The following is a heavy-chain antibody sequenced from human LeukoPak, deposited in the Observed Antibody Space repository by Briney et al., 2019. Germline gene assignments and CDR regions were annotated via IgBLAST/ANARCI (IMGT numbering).Heavy chain of an antibody. J-gene: IGHJ6*03. V-gene: IGHV3-53*01. CDR3: ARDRVKEGITIFEYYYYYTDV. CDR2: INSGGST. Sequence: PGGSLRLSCAASGFTVSSNYMSWVRQAPGKGLEWVSVINSGGSTYYADSVKGRFTISRDNSKNTLYLQMNSLRAEDTAVYYCARDRVKEGITIFEYYYYYTDVWGKGTTVTVSS. CDR1: GFTVSSNY. D-gene: IGHD3-3*01.